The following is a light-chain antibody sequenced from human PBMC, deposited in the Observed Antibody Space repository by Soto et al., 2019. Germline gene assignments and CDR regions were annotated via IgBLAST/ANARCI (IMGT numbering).Light chain of an antibody. CDR1: SSDVGGYNY. CDR2: EVS. Sequence: QPLRTQPASASGIAGQSDTMSCTGTSSDVGGYNYVSWYQQHPGKAPKLMIFEVSKRPSGVPDRFSGSKSGNTASLTVSGLQAEDEADYYCSSYAGGNEVFGTGTKVTVL. V-gene: IGLV2-8*01. J-gene: IGLJ1*01. CDR3: SSYAGGNEV.